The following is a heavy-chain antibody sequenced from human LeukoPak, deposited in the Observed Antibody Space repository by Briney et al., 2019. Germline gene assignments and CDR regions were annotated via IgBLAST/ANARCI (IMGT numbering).Heavy chain of an antibody. D-gene: IGHD6-13*01. Sequence: GGSLRLSRAASGFTFSTYWMSWVRQAPGKGLEWVANIKQDDSEKYYVDSVKGRFTISRDNAKNSLYLQMNSLRAEDTAMYYCARDSAGNDYWGQGTLVTVSS. CDR1: GFTFSTYW. CDR3: ARDSAGNDY. V-gene: IGHV3-7*01. J-gene: IGHJ4*02. CDR2: IKQDDSEK.